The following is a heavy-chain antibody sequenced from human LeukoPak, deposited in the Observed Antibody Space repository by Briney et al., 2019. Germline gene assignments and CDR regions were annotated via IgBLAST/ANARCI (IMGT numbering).Heavy chain of an antibody. CDR3: ARDPPFIYGSGSYYNTDALDI. D-gene: IGHD3-10*01. J-gene: IGHJ3*02. Sequence: ASVKVSCKASGYTFTSYYMHWVRQAPGQGLEWMGIINPSGGSTSYAQKFQGRVTMTRDTSTSTVYMELSSLRSEDTAVYYCARDPPFIYGSGSYYNTDALDIWGQGTMVTVSS. CDR2: INPSGGST. CDR1: GYTFTSYY. V-gene: IGHV1-46*03.